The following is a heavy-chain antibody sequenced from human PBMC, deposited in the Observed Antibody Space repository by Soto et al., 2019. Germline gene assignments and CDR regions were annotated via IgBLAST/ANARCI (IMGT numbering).Heavy chain of an antibody. CDR3: ARHRLCGGDCYNFDY. V-gene: IGHV3-7*05. J-gene: IGHJ4*02. Sequence: GGSLRLSCAASGFPFSSYWMTWVRQAPGKGLEWVADIKQDGSEKYYVDSVKGRFTISRDNAKNSLCLQMNSLRAEDTAVYYCARHRLCGGDCYNFDYWGQGTLVTVSS. CDR2: IKQDGSEK. CDR1: GFPFSSYW. D-gene: IGHD2-21*02.